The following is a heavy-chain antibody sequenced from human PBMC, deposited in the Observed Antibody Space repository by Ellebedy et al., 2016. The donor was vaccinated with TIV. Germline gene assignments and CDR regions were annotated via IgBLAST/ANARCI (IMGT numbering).Heavy chain of an antibody. Sequence: GESLKISCVGSGFSFRSYWMSWVRQAPGKGLEWVASIKQEGYEEDYVESVEGRFTISRDNAKSSLYLQMTSLRDEDTAVYYCARDQGWTGCATTRFDYWGQGTLVTVSS. CDR2: IKQEGYEE. V-gene: IGHV3-7*01. CDR1: GFSFRSYW. J-gene: IGHJ4*02. CDR3: ARDQGWTGCATTRFDY. D-gene: IGHD1-1*01.